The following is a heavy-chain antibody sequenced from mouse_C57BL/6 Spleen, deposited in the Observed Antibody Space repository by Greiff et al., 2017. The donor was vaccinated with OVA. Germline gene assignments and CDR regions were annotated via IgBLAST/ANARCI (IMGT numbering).Heavy chain of an antibody. Sequence: QVQLQQPGTELVKPGASVKLSCKASSYTFTSYWMHWVKQRPGQGLEWIGNINPSNGGTNYNEKFKSKATLTVDKSSSTAYMQLSSLTSEDSAVYYCAMGDYDVLDYWYFDVWGTGTTVTVSS. CDR1: SYTFTSYW. V-gene: IGHV1-53*01. D-gene: IGHD2-4*01. CDR3: AMGDYDVLDYWYFDV. CDR2: INPSNGGT. J-gene: IGHJ1*03.